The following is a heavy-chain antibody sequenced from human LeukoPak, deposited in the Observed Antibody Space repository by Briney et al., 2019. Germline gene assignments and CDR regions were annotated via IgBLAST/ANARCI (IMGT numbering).Heavy chain of an antibody. CDR3: AGPPTRLGLLSPFDY. CDR2: INPNSGNT. D-gene: IGHD3-16*02. J-gene: IGHJ4*02. CDR1: GYLFTDYY. V-gene: IGHV1-2*02. Sequence: ASVKVSCKAYGYLFTDYYIHWVRQAPGQGLEWMGWINPNSGNTDFAQKFQGRVTMTSDTSMTTAYMELSRLTSDDAAVYYCAGPPTRLGLLSPFDYWGQGTLVTVSS.